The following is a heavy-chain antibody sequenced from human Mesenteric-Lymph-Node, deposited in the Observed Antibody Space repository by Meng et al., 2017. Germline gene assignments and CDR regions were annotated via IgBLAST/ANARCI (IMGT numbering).Heavy chain of an antibody. CDR1: GDSVSSKSAA. D-gene: IGHD1-26*01. CDR2: TYYRSKWYN. Sequence: VQLQQSGPGQVKPSQTPSLTCSNSGDSVSSKSAAWSWIRQSPSRGLEWLGRTYYRSKWYNDYAVSVKSRISINPDTSKNQFSLRLNSVTPEDTAVYYCASTENHFWGQGTLVTVSS. CDR3: ASTENHF. J-gene: IGHJ4*02. V-gene: IGHV6-1*01.